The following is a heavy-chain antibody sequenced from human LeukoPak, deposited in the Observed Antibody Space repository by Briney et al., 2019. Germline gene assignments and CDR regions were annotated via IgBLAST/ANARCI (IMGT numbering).Heavy chain of an antibody. V-gene: IGHV4-59*01. J-gene: IGHJ4*02. CDR3: TRTDSSSAIDY. D-gene: IGHD6-6*01. CDR2: IYYSGST. CDR1: GGSISTYY. Sequence: SETLSLTCTVSGGSISTYYWSWVRQPPGKGLEWIGYIYYSGSTNYNPSLKSRVTISVDTSKNQFSLKLSSVTAADTAVYYCTRTDSSSAIDYWGQGTLVAVSS.